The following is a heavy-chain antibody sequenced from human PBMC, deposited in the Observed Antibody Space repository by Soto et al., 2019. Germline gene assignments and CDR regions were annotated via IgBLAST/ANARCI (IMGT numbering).Heavy chain of an antibody. CDR1: GLPFRDYA. D-gene: IGHD1-20*01. CDR2: TNWDGGST. Sequence: EAQLVESGGAVVQPGGTLRLSCAASGLPFRDYAMHWVRHAPGGGLEWVAVTNWDGGSTYYADSVSGRFTISRDNRKNSLFLEMSSLRPEDTALYYCVKGDITGTSYFGLWGQGTPVTVSS. J-gene: IGHJ4*02. CDR3: VKGDITGTSYFGL. V-gene: IGHV3-43*01.